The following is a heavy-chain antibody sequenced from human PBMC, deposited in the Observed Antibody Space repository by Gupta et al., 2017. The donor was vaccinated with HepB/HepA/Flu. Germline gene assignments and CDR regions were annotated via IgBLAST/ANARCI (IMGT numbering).Heavy chain of an antibody. D-gene: IGHD6-25*01. V-gene: IGHV4-34*01. CDR3: ARGTVGGAAARWGVFDY. Sequence: QVQLQQWGAGLLKPSETLSLTCAVYGGSFSGYYRTWIRQPPGKGLEWIGEINHSGSTNYNPSLKSRVTISVDTSKNQFSLKLSSVTAADTAIYYCARGTVGGAAARWGVFDYWGQGTPVTVSS. J-gene: IGHJ4*02. CDR2: INHSGST. CDR1: GGSFSGYY.